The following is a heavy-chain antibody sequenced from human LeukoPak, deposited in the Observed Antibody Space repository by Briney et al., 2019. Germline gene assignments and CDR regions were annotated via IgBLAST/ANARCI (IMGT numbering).Heavy chain of an antibody. CDR2: ISSSSSYI. Sequence: GGSLRLSCAASGFTFSSYSMNWVRQAPGKGLEWVSSISSSSSYIYYADSVKGRFTISRDNAKNSLYLQMNSLRAEDTAVYYCARDRMLGSGSYTIRTDHGMDVWGQGTTVTVSS. CDR1: GFTFSSYS. CDR3: ARDRMLGSGSYTIRTDHGMDV. V-gene: IGHV3-21*01. J-gene: IGHJ6*02. D-gene: IGHD3-10*01.